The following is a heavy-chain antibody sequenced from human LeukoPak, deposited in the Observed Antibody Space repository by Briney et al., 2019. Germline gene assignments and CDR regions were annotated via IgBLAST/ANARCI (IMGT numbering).Heavy chain of an antibody. CDR1: GFTFSSYA. D-gene: IGHD6-13*01. Sequence: QSGGSLRLSCAASGFTFSSYAMSWVRQAPGKGLEWVSAISGSGGSTYYADSVKGRFTISRDNSKNTLYLQMNSLRAEDTAVYYCARAPYSSSWYVGAFDIWGQGTMVTVSS. CDR3: ARAPYSSSWYVGAFDI. J-gene: IGHJ3*02. V-gene: IGHV3-23*01. CDR2: ISGSGGST.